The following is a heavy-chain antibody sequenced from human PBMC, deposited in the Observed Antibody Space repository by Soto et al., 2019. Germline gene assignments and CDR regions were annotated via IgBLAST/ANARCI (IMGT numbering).Heavy chain of an antibody. Sequence: GASVKVSCKASGGTFSSYAISWVRQAPGQGLEWMGGIIPIFGTANYAQKFQGRVTITADESTSTAYMELSSLRSEDTAVYYCAGEGRYCSGGSCFRFDPWGQGTLVTVSS. J-gene: IGHJ5*02. CDR2: IIPIFGTA. CDR3: AGEGRYCSGGSCFRFDP. V-gene: IGHV1-69*13. D-gene: IGHD2-15*01. CDR1: GGTFSSYA.